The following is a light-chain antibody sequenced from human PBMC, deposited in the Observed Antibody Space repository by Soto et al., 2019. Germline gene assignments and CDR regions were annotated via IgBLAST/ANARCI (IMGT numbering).Light chain of an antibody. CDR1: QSVSSN. Sequence: EIVMTQSPATLSVSPGERVTLSCRASQSVSSNLAWYQQKPGQAPRLLIYGASTRATGIPDRFSGSGSETDFTLTISGLEPEDFAVYYCQNYGNSPWTFGQGTKVDIK. CDR2: GAS. CDR3: QNYGNSPWT. J-gene: IGKJ1*01. V-gene: IGKV3D-15*02.